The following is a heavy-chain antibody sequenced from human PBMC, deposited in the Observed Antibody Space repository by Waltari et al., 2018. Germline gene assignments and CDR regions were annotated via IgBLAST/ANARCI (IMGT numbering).Heavy chain of an antibody. Sequence: EVQLVESGGGLVQPGGSLRLSCAASGFTFRSYALSWVRQAPGKGMEWVAAISGSGGSTYYADSVKGRFTISRDNSKNTLYLQMNSLRAEDTAVYYCAKVGRREYYYDSSGYYYGDQYYFDYWGQGTLVTVSS. CDR2: ISGSGGST. V-gene: IGHV3-23*04. CDR3: AKVGRREYYYDSSGYYYGDQYYFDY. CDR1: GFTFRSYA. D-gene: IGHD3-22*01. J-gene: IGHJ4*02.